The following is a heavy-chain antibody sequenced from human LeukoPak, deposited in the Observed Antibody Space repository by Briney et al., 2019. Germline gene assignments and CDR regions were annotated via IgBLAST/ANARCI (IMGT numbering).Heavy chain of an antibody. CDR1: GGTFSSYA. CDR2: IIPIFGTA. D-gene: IGHD2-2*01. Sequence: ASVKVSCKASGGTFSSYAISWVRQAPGQGLEWMGGIIPIFGTANYAQKFQGRVTITADKSTSTAYMELSSLRSEDTAVYYCARAAGPRYCSSTSCRNDYYYGMDVWGKGTTDTVSS. J-gene: IGHJ6*04. CDR3: ARAAGPRYCSSTSCRNDYYYGMDV. V-gene: IGHV1-69*06.